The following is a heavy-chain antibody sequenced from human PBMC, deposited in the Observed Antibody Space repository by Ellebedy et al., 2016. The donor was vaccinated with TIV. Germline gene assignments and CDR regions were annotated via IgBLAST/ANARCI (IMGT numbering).Heavy chain of an antibody. CDR2: INYSGKT. J-gene: IGHJ4*02. Sequence: MPSETLSLTCTVSGGFISSSSYYWGWIRQPPGKGPEWIGSINYSGKTFYNPSLKSRVTISADTPKNQFSLKLSSVTAADTALYFCAGLLYAMDYWGRGILVTVSS. CDR3: AGLLYAMDY. V-gene: IGHV4-39*01. D-gene: IGHD2-8*01. CDR1: GGFISSSSYY.